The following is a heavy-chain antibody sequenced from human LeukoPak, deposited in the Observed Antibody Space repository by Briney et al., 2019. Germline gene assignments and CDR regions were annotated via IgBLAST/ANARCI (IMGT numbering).Heavy chain of an antibody. V-gene: IGHV4-59*01. CDR2: IYYSGST. Sequence: SETLSLTCTVSGGSISSYYWSWIRQPPGKGLEWIGYIYYSGSTNYNPSLKSRVTISVDTSKNQFSLKLSSVTAADTAVYYCARGQGGFQPWGQGTLVTVSS. J-gene: IGHJ5*02. CDR1: GGSISSYY. CDR3: ARGQGGFQP.